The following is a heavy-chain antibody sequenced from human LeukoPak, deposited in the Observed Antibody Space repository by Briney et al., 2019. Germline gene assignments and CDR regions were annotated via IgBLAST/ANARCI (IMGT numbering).Heavy chain of an antibody. D-gene: IGHD5-18*01. V-gene: IGHV1-2*02. Sequence: ASVKVSCKASGYTFTGCYMHWVRQAPGQGLEWMGWINPNSGGTNYAQKLQGRVTMTRDTSISTAYMELSRLRSDDTAVYYCAGGVDTAMVTNWFDPWGQGTLVTVSS. CDR1: GYTFTGCY. J-gene: IGHJ5*02. CDR2: INPNSGGT. CDR3: AGGVDTAMVTNWFDP.